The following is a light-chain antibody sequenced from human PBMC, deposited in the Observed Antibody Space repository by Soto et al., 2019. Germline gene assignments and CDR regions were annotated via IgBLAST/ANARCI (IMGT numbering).Light chain of an antibody. CDR3: QQYGSSPRT. J-gene: IGKJ5*01. Sequence: DIQMTQSPSSLSASVGDRVTITCRASQGISNYLAWYQQKPGKVPKLLIYAASNRATGIPDRFSGSGSGTDFTLTITRLEPEDFAVYYCQQYGSSPRTFGQGTRLEIK. CDR2: AAS. V-gene: IGKV1-NL1*01. CDR1: QGISNY.